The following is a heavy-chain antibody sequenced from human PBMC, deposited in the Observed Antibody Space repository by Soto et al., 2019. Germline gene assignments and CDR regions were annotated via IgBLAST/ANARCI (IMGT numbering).Heavy chain of an antibody. D-gene: IGHD6-13*01. CDR1: GFTFSSYG. CDR3: SRTMNGLAGFFDY. J-gene: IGHJ4*02. Sequence: QVQLVESGGGVVQPGRSLRLSCAASGFTFSSYGMHWVRQAPGKGLEGVAVIWDDGSNKYYADSVKGRFTISRDNSKNTLYLQMNSLRADDTAVYYCSRTMNGLAGFFDYWGQLPMVTASS. V-gene: IGHV3-33*01. CDR2: IWDDGSNK.